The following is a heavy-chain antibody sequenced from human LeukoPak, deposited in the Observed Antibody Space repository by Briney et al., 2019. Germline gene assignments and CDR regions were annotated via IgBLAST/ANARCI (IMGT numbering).Heavy chain of an antibody. CDR3: ARVHNFYGDYREDPIYYYMDV. D-gene: IGHD4-17*01. CDR2: IIPIFGTA. J-gene: IGHJ6*03. V-gene: IGHV1-69*05. CDR1: GYTVTSYA. Sequence: ASVKVSCKASGYTVTSYAMSWVRQVPGQGLEWMGGIIPIFGTANYAQKFQGRVTITTDESTSTAYMELSSLRSEDTAVYYCARVHNFYGDYREDPIYYYMDVWGKGTTLTVSS.